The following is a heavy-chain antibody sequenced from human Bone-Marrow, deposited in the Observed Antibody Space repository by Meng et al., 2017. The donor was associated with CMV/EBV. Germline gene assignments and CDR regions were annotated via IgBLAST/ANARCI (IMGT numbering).Heavy chain of an antibody. CDR2: IYWNDDK. CDR1: GFSLSTSGVG. Sequence: SGPTLVKPTQTLTLTCTFSGFSLSTSGVGVGWIRQPPGKALEWLALIYWNDDKRYSPSLKNRPTNTKDTPKNQVVLTIPHMDPGETATYYSAHGFKAARGGEGGGALLYAFDIWGQGTMVTVSS. D-gene: IGHD6-6*01. CDR3: AHGFKAARGGEGGGALLYAFDI. V-gene: IGHV2-5*01. J-gene: IGHJ3*02.